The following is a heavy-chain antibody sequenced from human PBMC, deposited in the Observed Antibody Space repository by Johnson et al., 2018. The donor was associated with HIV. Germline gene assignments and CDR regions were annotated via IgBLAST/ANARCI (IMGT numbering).Heavy chain of an antibody. V-gene: IGHV3-33*06. CDR2: IWYDGSNK. J-gene: IGHJ3*02. Sequence: QVQLVESGGGLVQPGGSLRLSCAASGFTFSSYWMSWVRQAPGKGLEWVAVIWYDGSNKYYADSVKGRFTISRDNSKNTLYLQMNSLRAEDTAVYYCAKDDRELDAFDIWGQGTMVTVSS. D-gene: IGHD1-26*01. CDR1: GFTFSSYW. CDR3: AKDDRELDAFDI.